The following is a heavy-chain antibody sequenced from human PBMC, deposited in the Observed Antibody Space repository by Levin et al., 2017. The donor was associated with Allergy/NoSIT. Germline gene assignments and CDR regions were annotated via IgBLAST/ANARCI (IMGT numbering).Heavy chain of an antibody. CDR2: IIPIFGTA. V-gene: IGHV1-69*13. D-gene: IGHD4-17*01. CDR3: ASSTPTGDYGDYVYSLDY. Sequence: EASVKVSCKASGGTFSSYAISWVRQAPGQGLEWMGGIIPIFGTANYAQKFQGRVTITADESTSTAYMELSSLRSEDTAVYYCASSTPTGDYGDYVYSLDYWGQGTLVTVSS. J-gene: IGHJ4*02. CDR1: GGTFSSYA.